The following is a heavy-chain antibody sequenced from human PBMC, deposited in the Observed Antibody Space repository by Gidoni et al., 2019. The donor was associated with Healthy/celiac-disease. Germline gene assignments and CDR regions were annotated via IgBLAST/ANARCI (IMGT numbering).Heavy chain of an antibody. CDR2: ISGSGGST. CDR1: GFTFSRHA. CDR3: AKYYVVVDATSYYYHGMDV. J-gene: IGHJ6*02. D-gene: IGHD2-15*01. V-gene: IGHV3-23*01. Sequence: EVQLLEPGGGWVQPGGSLRLSCAASGFTFSRHAMSLLRPAPGKVLEWVSAISGSGGSTDYANDVKGRCTISRDNSRNTMYLQINSLRAEDTAVYYCAKYYVVVDATSYYYHGMDVWGQGTTVTVSS.